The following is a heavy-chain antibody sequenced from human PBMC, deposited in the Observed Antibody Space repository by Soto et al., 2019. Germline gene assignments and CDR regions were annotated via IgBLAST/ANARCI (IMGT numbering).Heavy chain of an antibody. CDR1: GFTFSTYW. CDR2: INTDGSIT. J-gene: IGHJ4*02. Sequence: EVQLVESGGGLVQPGGSLRLSCAASGFTFSTYWMHWVRQAPGKGLVWVSRINTDGSITGYADSVRGRFTISRDSAKNTLYLLMNSLRAEDTALYYCARVRTGGYDFDFWGQGTLVTVSS. D-gene: IGHD5-12*01. CDR3: ARVRTGGYDFDF. V-gene: IGHV3-74*01.